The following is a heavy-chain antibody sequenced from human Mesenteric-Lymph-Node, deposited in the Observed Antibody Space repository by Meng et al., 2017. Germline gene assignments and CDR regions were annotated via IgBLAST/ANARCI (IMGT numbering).Heavy chain of an antibody. J-gene: IGHJ4*01. CDR2: IDLGGSP. D-gene: IGHD6-25*01. Sequence: SETLSLTCVVSGDSIMSYKYWSWVRQPPGKGLEWIGQIDLGGSPYYNPSLWSRVVMSADISKNELYLRLTSVVAADTATYYCARHGGSHFDSWGQGALVTVSS. CDR1: GDSIMSYKY. V-gene: IGHV4/OR15-8*01. CDR3: ARHGGSHFDS.